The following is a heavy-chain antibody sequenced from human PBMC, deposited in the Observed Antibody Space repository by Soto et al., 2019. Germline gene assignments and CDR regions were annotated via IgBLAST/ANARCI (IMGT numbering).Heavy chain of an antibody. J-gene: IGHJ5*02. CDR1: GYTFTSYD. D-gene: IGHD3-3*01. CDR3: ARGPSPFRRITIFGVVINPQWFDP. V-gene: IGHV1-8*01. Sequence: GASVKVSCKASGYTFTSYDINWVRQATGQGLEWMGWMNPNSGNTGYAQKFQGRVTMTRNTSISTAYMELSSLRSEDTAVYYCARGPSPFRRITIFGVVINPQWFDPWGQGTLVTVSS. CDR2: MNPNSGNT.